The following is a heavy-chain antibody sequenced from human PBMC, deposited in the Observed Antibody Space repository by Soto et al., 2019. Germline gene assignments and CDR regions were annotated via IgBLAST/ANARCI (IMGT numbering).Heavy chain of an antibody. CDR1: GGSFSGYY. CDR2: INHSGST. V-gene: IGHV4-34*01. J-gene: IGHJ5*02. CDR3: ARAHKGRQLQDWFDP. Sequence: QVQLQQWGAGLLKPSETLSLTCAVYGGSFSGYYWSWIRQPPGKGLEWIGEINHSGSTNYNPSLKSRVTISVDTSKNQCTLKLSSVTAAVTAVYSCARAHKGRQLQDWFDPWGQGTLVTVSS. D-gene: IGHD2-2*01.